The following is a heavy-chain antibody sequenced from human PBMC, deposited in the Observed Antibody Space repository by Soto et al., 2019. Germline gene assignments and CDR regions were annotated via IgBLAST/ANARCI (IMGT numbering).Heavy chain of an antibody. V-gene: IGHV3-21*01. CDR1: GFTFISYS. CDR2: ISSSSSYI. Sequence: LGLSCAASGFTFISYSMNWVRQAPGKGLEWVSSISSSSSYIYYADSVKGRFTISRDNAKNSLYLQMNSLRAEDTAVYYCAKDFPYYYDSSGYYPDAFDIWGQGTMVTVS. CDR3: AKDFPYYYDSSGYYPDAFDI. D-gene: IGHD3-22*01. J-gene: IGHJ3*02.